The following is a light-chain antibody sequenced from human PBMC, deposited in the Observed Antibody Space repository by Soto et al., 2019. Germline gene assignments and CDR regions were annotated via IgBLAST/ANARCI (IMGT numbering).Light chain of an antibody. CDR2: GAS. V-gene: IGKV3-15*01. Sequence: EIVMTQSPATLSVSPGERATLSCRASQSVSSNLAWYQQKPGQAPRLLIYGASTRATVIPARFSGSGSGTEVTHTISSLQYEDFAVYYCQQYNNWRGTFGPGTKVDIK. CDR1: QSVSSN. J-gene: IGKJ3*01. CDR3: QQYNNWRGT.